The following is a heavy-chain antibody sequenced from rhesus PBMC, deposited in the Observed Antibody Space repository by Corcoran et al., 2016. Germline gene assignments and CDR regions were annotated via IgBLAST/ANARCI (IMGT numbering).Heavy chain of an antibody. J-gene: IGHJ4*01. CDR3: ARIITRMMTVTIDY. V-gene: IGHV2S1*01. CDR2: IYWDDDK. D-gene: IGHD3-9*01. CDR1: GFSLSTSGMG. Sequence: QVTLKESGPALVKPTQTLALTCTFSGFSLSTSGMGVGWSRQHPGKALEWLASIYWDDDKYYRTSLKSRLTISKDTSKNQVVLTMTNMDPVDTVTYYCARIITRMMTVTIDYWGQGVLVTVSS.